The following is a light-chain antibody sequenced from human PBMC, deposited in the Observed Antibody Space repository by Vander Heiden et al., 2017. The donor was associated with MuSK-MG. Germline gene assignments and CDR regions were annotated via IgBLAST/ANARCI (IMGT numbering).Light chain of an antibody. CDR1: QDISNY. CDR3: QQDYHLPYT. J-gene: IGKJ3*01. V-gene: IGKV1-33*01. Sequence: DIQMTQSPSSLSASVGDRVAITCQASQDISNYLSWYQQKPGKAPKLLIYDASNLETGVPSRFSGSGSGTDFTFTISSLQPEDIATYYCQQDYHLPYTFGPGTELDIK. CDR2: DAS.